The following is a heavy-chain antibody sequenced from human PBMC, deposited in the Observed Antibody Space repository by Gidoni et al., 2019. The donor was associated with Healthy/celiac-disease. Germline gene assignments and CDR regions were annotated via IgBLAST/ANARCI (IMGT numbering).Heavy chain of an antibody. CDR3: AKGSPQHIVVVTARPYYFDY. V-gene: IGHV3-23*01. CDR1: GSTFSSYA. D-gene: IGHD2-21*02. J-gene: IGHJ4*02. CDR2: ISGSGGSK. Sequence: EVQLLESGGGLVQPGGSLRLSCAASGSTFSSYAMSWVRQAPGKGLEWVSAISGSGGSKYYADSVKGRFTISRDNSKNTLYLQMNSLRAEDTAVYYCAKGSPQHIVVVTARPYYFDYWGQGTLVTVSS.